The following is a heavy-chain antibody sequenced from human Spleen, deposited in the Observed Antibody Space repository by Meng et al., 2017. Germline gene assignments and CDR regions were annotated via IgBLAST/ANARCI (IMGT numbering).Heavy chain of an antibody. CDR3: ARDTRGVRGVTYYYYGMDV. CDR1: GFTVSSNF. J-gene: IGHJ6*02. D-gene: IGHD3-10*01. CDR2: IYSGGNT. V-gene: IGHV3-53*01. Sequence: GESLKISCAASGFTVSSNFMSWVRQAPGKGLEWVSVIYSGGNTYYADSVKGRFTISRDNSKNTPYLQMNSLRAEDTAVYYCARDTRGVRGVTYYYYGMDVWGQGTTVTVSS.